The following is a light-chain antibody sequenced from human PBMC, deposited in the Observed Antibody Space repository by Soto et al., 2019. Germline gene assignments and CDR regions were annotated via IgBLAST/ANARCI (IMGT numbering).Light chain of an antibody. Sequence: QSALTKPASVSGSPGQSITISCTGTSSDVGYYNVVSWYQQHPGKAPKLMIYEVSTRPSGISNRFSGAKSGNTASLTISGLQAEDEGDYFCAAWDDSLNGPVFGGGTKLTVL. J-gene: IGLJ3*02. CDR1: SSDVGYYNV. V-gene: IGLV2-23*02. CDR2: EVS. CDR3: AAWDDSLNGPV.